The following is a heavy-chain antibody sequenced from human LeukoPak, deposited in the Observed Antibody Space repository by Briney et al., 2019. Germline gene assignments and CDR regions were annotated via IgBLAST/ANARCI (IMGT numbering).Heavy chain of an antibody. CDR2: INHSGST. Sequence: SETLSLTCAVYGGSFSGYYWSWIRQPPGKGLEWIGEINHSGSTNYNPSLKSRVTTSVDTSKNQFSLKLSSVTAADTAVHYCARRYCSSTSCYYDYWGQGTLVTVSS. D-gene: IGHD2-2*01. CDR3: ARRYCSSTSCYYDY. V-gene: IGHV4-34*01. CDR1: GGSFSGYY. J-gene: IGHJ4*02.